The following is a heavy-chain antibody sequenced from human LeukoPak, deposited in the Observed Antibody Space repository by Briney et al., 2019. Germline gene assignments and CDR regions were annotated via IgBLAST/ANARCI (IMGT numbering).Heavy chain of an antibody. CDR1: GFTFSDYY. Sequence: GGSLRLSCAASGFTFSDYYMSWIRQAPGRGLEWVSYISGSSSNTNYADSVKGRFTISRDNAKNSLYLQMNSLRAEDTAVYYCATHHGYSGYGYGHWGQGTLVTVSS. V-gene: IGHV3-11*06. J-gene: IGHJ4*02. CDR3: ATHHGYSGYGYGH. D-gene: IGHD5-12*01. CDR2: ISGSSSNT.